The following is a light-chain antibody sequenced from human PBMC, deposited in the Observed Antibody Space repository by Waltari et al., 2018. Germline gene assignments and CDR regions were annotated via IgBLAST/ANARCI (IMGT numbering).Light chain of an antibody. CDR2: GKN. J-gene: IGLJ3*02. CDR1: SLLSSY. CDR3: NSRDSSGQHLAV. V-gene: IGLV3-19*01. Sequence: SSEPTPDPAVSVALAQSVAITCPGHSLLSSYAGWYQQKPGQAPILVFYGKNSRPSGIPDRFSGSRSGSTASLTITGAQAEDEADYHCNSRDSSGQHLAVFGGGTKLTVL.